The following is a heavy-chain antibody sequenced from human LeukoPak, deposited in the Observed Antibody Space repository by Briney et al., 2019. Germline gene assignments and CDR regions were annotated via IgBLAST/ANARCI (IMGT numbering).Heavy chain of an antibody. J-gene: IGHJ4*02. CDR1: GFTFSAYG. CDR3: AREYLAYCGGDCPFASDF. CDR2: IWYDGSQT. D-gene: IGHD2-21*02. Sequence: GGSLRLSCAASGFTFSAYGMYWVRQAPGKGLEWVATIWYDGSQTDYADSVKGRFTISRDNSNNTVSLQMNSLRGEDTAVYFCAREYLAYCGGDCPFASDFWGQGTQVTVSS. V-gene: IGHV3-33*01.